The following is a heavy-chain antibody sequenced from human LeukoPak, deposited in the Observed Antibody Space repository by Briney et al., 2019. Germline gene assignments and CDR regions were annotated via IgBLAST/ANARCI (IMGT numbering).Heavy chain of an antibody. CDR3: ARDLHDYGSGSYSHY. V-gene: IGHV3-21*01. CDR2: ISSSSSYI. J-gene: IGHJ4*02. Sequence: GGSLRLSCAASGFTFSSYSMNWVRQAPGKGLEWVSSISSSSSYIYYADSVKGRFTISRDNAKNSLYLQMNSLRAEDTAVYYCARDLHDYGSGSYSHYWGQGTLVTVSS. CDR1: GFTFSSYS. D-gene: IGHD3-10*01.